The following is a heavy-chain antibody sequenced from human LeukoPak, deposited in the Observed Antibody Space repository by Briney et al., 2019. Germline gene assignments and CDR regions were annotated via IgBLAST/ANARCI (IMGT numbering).Heavy chain of an antibody. CDR2: ISYDGRNK. CDR3: ARDLAYSSSWTGWFDP. D-gene: IGHD6-13*01. J-gene: IGHJ5*02. Sequence: PGGSLRLSCAASGFTFSSYGMHWVRQAPGKGLEWVAVISYDGRNKYYADSVKGRFTISRDNSKNTLYLQMNSLRAEDTAVYYCARDLAYSSSWTGWFDPWGQGTLVTVSS. V-gene: IGHV3-30*03. CDR1: GFTFSSYG.